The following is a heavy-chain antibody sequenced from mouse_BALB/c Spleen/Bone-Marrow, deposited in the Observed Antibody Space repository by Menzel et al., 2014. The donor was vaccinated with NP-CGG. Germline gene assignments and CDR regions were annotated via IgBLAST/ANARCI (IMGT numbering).Heavy chain of an antibody. V-gene: IGHV4-1*02. CDR3: ARMHYYGYVAY. CDR2: INPDSSTI. Sequence: EVKLVESGGGLVQPGGSLKLSCAASGFDFSRYWMSWVRQAPGKGLEWIGEINPDSSTINYTPSLKDKFIISRDNAKNTLYLQMSKVRSEDTALYYCARMHYYGYVAYWGQGTLVTVPA. J-gene: IGHJ3*01. D-gene: IGHD1-2*01. CDR1: GFDFSRYW.